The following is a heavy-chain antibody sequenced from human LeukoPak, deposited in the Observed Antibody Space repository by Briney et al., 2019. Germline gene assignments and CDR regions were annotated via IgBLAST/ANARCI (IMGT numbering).Heavy chain of an antibody. D-gene: IGHD2-2*01. CDR1: GFTFSSYS. CDR3: ARVTRIVVVPAANTD. Sequence: PGGSLRLSCAASGFTFSSYSMNWVRQAPGKGLEWVSYISSSGSTIYYADSVKGRFTISRDNAKNSLYLQMNSLRAEDTAVYYCARVTRIVVVPAANTDWGQGTLVTVSS. J-gene: IGHJ4*02. V-gene: IGHV3-48*01. CDR2: ISSSGSTI.